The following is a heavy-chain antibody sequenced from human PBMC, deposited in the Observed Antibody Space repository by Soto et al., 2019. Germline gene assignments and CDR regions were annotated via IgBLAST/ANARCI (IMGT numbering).Heavy chain of an antibody. D-gene: IGHD2-15*01. V-gene: IGHV1-69*01. CDR2: IIPIFGTA. Sequence: QVQLVQSGAEVKKPGSSVKVSCKASGGTFSSYAISWVRQAPGQGLEWMGGIIPIFGTANYAQKFQGRVTITADESTSTAYMELSSLRSEDTAVYYCARAHWEGVVAANRDAFDIWGQGTKVTVSS. J-gene: IGHJ3*02. CDR3: ARAHWEGVVAANRDAFDI. CDR1: GGTFSSYA.